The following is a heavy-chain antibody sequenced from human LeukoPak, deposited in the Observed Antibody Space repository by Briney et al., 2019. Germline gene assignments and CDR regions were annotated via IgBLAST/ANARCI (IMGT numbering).Heavy chain of an antibody. CDR1: GFTFSSYA. CDR3: AKDRGITYYDFSDY. Sequence: PGRSLRLSCAASGFTFSSYAMHWVRQAPGKGLEWVAVISYDGSNKYYADSVKGRFTISRDNSKNTLYLQMNSLRAEDTAVYYCAKDRGITYYDFSDYWGQGTLVTVSS. V-gene: IGHV3-30-3*01. D-gene: IGHD3-3*01. CDR2: ISYDGSNK. J-gene: IGHJ4*02.